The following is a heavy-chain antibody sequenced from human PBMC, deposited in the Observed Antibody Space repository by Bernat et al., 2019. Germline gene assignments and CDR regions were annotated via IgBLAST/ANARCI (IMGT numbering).Heavy chain of an antibody. Sequence: EVQLLESGGGLVQPGGSLRLSCAASGFTFSSYAMSWVRQAPGKGLEWVSAISGSGVSTSYADSVKGRFTISRDNSKNTLYVQMNSLRAEDTAVYYCARGHYYDSSGYYSAPRYFDLWGRGTLVTVSS. CDR3: ARGHYYDSSGYYSAPRYFDL. CDR1: GFTFSSYA. V-gene: IGHV3-23*01. J-gene: IGHJ2*01. CDR2: ISGSGVST. D-gene: IGHD3-22*01.